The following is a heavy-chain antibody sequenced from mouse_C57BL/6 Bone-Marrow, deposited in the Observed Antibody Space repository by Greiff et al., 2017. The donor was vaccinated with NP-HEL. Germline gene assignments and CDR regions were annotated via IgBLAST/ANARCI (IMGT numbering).Heavy chain of an antibody. CDR3: ARGESTMVTTDAMDY. Sequence: EVQLVESGPELVKPGASVKMSCKASGYTFTDYNMHWVKQSHGKSLEWIGYINPNNGGTSYNQKFKGKATLTVNKSSSTAYMELGSLTSEDSAVYYCARGESTMVTTDAMDYWGQGTSVTVSS. CDR2: INPNNGGT. D-gene: IGHD2-2*01. CDR1: GYTFTDYN. J-gene: IGHJ4*01. V-gene: IGHV1-22*01.